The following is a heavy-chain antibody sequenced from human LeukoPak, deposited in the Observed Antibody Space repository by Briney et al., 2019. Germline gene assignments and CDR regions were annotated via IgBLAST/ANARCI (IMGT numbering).Heavy chain of an antibody. V-gene: IGHV3-74*01. D-gene: IGHD5-18*01. CDR1: GFTFSDYS. J-gene: IGHJ3*02. CDR3: ARVGYTAMIGIRDAFDI. CDR2: FNTDGTST. Sequence: PGGSLRLSCAASGFTFSDYSMHWVRQAPGKGLEWVSRFNTDGTSTDYADSVQGRITIFRDNAKNTMYLQIHSLRVEDTAVYYCARVGYTAMIGIRDAFDIWGQGTLVAVSS.